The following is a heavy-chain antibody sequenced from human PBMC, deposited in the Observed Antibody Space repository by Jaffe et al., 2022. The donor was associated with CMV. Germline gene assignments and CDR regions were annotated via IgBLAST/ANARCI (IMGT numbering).Heavy chain of an antibody. Sequence: EVQLVESGGGLVQPGGSLRLSCTASGFTFSTYAMSWVRQAPGKGLEWVAATTDSGASTYYADSVKGRFTISRDNSKNTLYVQMNSLRAEDTAVYYCASRYGGIWYFEFWGQGTLVTVSS. CDR2: TTDSGAST. D-gene: IGHD2-15*01. CDR3: ASRYGGIWYFEF. V-gene: IGHV3-23*04. J-gene: IGHJ4*02. CDR1: GFTFSTYA.